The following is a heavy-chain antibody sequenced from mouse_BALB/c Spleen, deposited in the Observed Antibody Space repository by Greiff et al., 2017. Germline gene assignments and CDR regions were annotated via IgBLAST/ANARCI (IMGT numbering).Heavy chain of an antibody. CDR2: ISSGGSYT. CDR3: ASLHYDDY. Sequence: EVKLVESGGGLVKPGGSLKLSCAASGFTFSSYAMSWVRQTPEKRLEWVATISSGGSYTYYPDSVKGRFTISRDNAKNTLYLQMSSLRSEDTAMYYCASLHYDDYWGQGTTLTVSS. J-gene: IGHJ2*01. CDR1: GFTFSSYA. D-gene: IGHD2-4*01. V-gene: IGHV5-9-3*01.